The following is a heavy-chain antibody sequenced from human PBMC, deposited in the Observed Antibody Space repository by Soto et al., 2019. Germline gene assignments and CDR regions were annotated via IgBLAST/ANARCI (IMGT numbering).Heavy chain of an antibody. V-gene: IGHV3-30-3*01. D-gene: IGHD2-15*01. CDR3: ARDLRSGGSCYFY. CDR2: ISYDGGSE. Sequence: QVQLVESGGGVVQPGRSLRLSCVASGSNFNTYAMHWVRQAPGKGLEWLAAISYDGGSEYYADSVKGRFTISRDNSKSTLYLQMNSLRAEDTAVYYCARDLRSGGSCYFYWGQGTLVTVS. J-gene: IGHJ4*02. CDR1: GSNFNTYA.